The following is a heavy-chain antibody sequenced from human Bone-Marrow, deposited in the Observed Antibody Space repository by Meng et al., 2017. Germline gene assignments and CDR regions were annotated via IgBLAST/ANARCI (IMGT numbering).Heavy chain of an antibody. V-gene: IGHV1-18*01. J-gene: IGHJ4*02. CDR3: ARDEDISAAGKLFGDY. Sequence: ASVKVSCKASGYTFTSYGISWVRQAPGQGLEWMGWISAYNGNTNYAQKLQGRVTMTTDTSTSTAYMEVSGLRSDDTAMYYCARDEDISAAGKLFGDYWGQGTLVTVSS. CDR1: GYTFTSYG. D-gene: IGHD6-25*01. CDR2: ISAYNGNT.